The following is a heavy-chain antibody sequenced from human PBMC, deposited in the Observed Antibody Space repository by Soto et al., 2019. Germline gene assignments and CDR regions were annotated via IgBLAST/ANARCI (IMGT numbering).Heavy chain of an antibody. V-gene: IGHV3-21*04. J-gene: IGHJ4*02. CDR1: GFTFSSYS. CDR2: ISSSSSYI. D-gene: IGHD5-18*01. Sequence: PGGSLRLSCAASGFTFSSYSMNWVRQAPGKGLEWVSSISSSSSYIYYADSVKGRFTISRDNSKNTLYLQMNSLRAEDTAVYYCATEGRIQLWDHDYWGQGTLVTVSS. CDR3: ATEGRIQLWDHDY.